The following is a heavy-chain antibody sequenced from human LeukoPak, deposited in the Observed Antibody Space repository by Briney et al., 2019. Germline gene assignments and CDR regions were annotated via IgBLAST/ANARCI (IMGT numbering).Heavy chain of an antibody. Sequence: GGSLRLSCAASGFTFSNYAMSWVRQAPGKGLEWVSVISASDGDTDYADSVKGRFTISRDNAKNSLYLQMNSLRAEDTAVYYCARGEYGSGSYHIDYWGQGTLVTVSS. CDR2: ISASDGDT. CDR3: ARGEYGSGSYHIDY. J-gene: IGHJ4*02. CDR1: GFTFSNYA. D-gene: IGHD3-10*01. V-gene: IGHV3-23*01.